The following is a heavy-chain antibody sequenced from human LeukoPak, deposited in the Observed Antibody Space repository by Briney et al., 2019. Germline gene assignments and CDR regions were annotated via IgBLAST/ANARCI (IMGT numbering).Heavy chain of an antibody. D-gene: IGHD6-13*01. J-gene: IGHJ4*02. CDR2: ISSSGGTT. CDR1: GFTFSSHA. V-gene: IGHV3-23*01. Sequence: GGSLRLSCAASGFTFSSHAMTWVRQAPGKGLEWVSTISSSGGTTHYADSVKGRFTISRDNSKNTLYLQMNSLRAEDTAVYYCANAPVYSSSWYGFYYWGQGTQVTVSS. CDR3: ANAPVYSSSWYGFYY.